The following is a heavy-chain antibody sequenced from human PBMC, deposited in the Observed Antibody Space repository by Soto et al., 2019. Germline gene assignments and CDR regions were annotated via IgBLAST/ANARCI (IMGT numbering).Heavy chain of an antibody. CDR1: GFTFSTYA. V-gene: IGHV3-23*01. CDR3: AKNGDFWSWGMDV. Sequence: CGSLRLSCAASGFTFSTYAMTWVRQAPGKGLEWVSIISSSGDATYYLDSVKGRFTISRDNSRNTLHLQMNSLRAEDAAVYFCAKNGDFWSWGMDVWGQGTKVTVSS. J-gene: IGHJ6*02. CDR2: ISSSGDAT. D-gene: IGHD3-3*01.